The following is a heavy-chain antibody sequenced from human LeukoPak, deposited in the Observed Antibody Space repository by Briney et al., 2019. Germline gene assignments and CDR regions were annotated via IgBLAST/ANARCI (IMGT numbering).Heavy chain of an antibody. CDR3: ARGGPDFWSGYRLYGMDV. CDR2: IYYSGST. Sequence: SETLSLTCTVSGGSISSYYWSWIRQPPGKGLEWMGYIYYSGSTNYNPSLKSRVTISVDTSKNQFSLKLSSVTAADTAVYYCARGGPDFWSGYRLYGMDVWGQGTTVTVS. V-gene: IGHV4-59*01. CDR1: GGSISSYY. D-gene: IGHD3-3*01. J-gene: IGHJ6*02.